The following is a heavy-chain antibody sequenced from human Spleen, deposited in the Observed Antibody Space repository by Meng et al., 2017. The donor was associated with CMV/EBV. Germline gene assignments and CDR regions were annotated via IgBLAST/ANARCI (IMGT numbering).Heavy chain of an antibody. V-gene: IGHV3-23*01. CDR3: AKPRSIGGLDAFDL. Sequence: GESLKISCAASGFTFSSYSMNWVRQAPGKGLEWVSTISGSGVTTYYTDSVKGRFTISRDSSKNTLYLQMNSLRAEDTAVYYCAKPRSIGGLDAFDLWGQGTMVTVSS. CDR2: ISGSGVTT. J-gene: IGHJ3*01. CDR1: GFTFSSYS. D-gene: IGHD3-16*01.